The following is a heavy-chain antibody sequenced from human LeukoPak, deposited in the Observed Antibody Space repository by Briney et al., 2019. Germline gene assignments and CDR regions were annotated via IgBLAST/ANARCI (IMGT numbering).Heavy chain of an antibody. CDR1: GGSISSDDYY. Sequence: SQTLSLTCTVSGGSISSDDYYWSWIRQPPGKGLEWIGYIYYSGSTYYNPSLKSRVTISVDTSKNQFSLKLSSVTAADTAVYYCARGTTVTTFDYWGQGTLVTVSS. CDR2: IYYSGST. CDR3: ARGTTVTTFDY. J-gene: IGHJ4*02. V-gene: IGHV4-30-4*01. D-gene: IGHD4-17*01.